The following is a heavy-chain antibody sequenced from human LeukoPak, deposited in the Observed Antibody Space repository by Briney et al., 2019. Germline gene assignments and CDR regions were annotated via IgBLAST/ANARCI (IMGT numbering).Heavy chain of an antibody. Sequence: GGSLRLSCVASGFTFRSYGMHWVRQAPGEGLVWVAFISYDGSNTYYADSVKGRLTISRDTSKNTLFLQMNSLRAEDTVVYYCTRGGLFTYDSSGYPIDFWGQGTLVTVSS. D-gene: IGHD3-22*01. V-gene: IGHV3-30*03. CDR1: GFTFRSYG. CDR3: TRGGLFTYDSSGYPIDF. J-gene: IGHJ4*02. CDR2: ISYDGSNT.